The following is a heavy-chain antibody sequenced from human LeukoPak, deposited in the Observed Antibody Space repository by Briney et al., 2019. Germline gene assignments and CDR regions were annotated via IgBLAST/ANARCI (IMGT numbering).Heavy chain of an antibody. D-gene: IGHD1-26*01. V-gene: IGHV3-23*01. Sequence: GGPLRLSCAASGFTFSSYAMSWVRQAPGKGLEWVSAISGSGGSTYYADSVKGRFTISRDNSKNTLYLQMNSLRAEDTAVYYCAKAPIVGATPYYFDYWGQGTLVTVSS. CDR1: GFTFSSYA. CDR2: ISGSGGST. CDR3: AKAPIVGATPYYFDY. J-gene: IGHJ4*02.